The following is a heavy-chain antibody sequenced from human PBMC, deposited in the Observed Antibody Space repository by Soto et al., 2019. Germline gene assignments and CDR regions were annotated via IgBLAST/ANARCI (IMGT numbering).Heavy chain of an antibody. CDR2: ISSSSSTI. J-gene: IGHJ6*02. V-gene: IGHV3-48*01. D-gene: IGHD3-9*01. Sequence: EVQLVESGGGLVQPGGSLRLSCAASGFTFSSYSMNWVRQAPGKGLEWVSYISSSSSTIYYADSVKGRFTISRDNAKNXXYXQXXGLRAEDTAVYYCAREPYYDILTGYYSDYYYGMDVWGQGTTVTVSS. CDR3: AREPYYDILTGYYSDYYYGMDV. CDR1: GFTFSSYS.